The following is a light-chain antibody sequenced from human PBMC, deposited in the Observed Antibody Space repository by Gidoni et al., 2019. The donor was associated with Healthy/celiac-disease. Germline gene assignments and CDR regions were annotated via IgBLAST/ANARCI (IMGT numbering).Light chain of an antibody. J-gene: IGKJ1*01. CDR2: AAS. V-gene: IGKV1-39*01. CDR3: QQSYSTPPSWT. Sequence: DIQMTQSPSSLSASVGDRVTITCRASQSISSYLNWYQQKPGKAPKLLIYAASSLQSGVPSRFSGSGSGTDFTLTISSLQPEDFATYYCQQSYSTPPSWTFGHGTKVEIK. CDR1: QSISSY.